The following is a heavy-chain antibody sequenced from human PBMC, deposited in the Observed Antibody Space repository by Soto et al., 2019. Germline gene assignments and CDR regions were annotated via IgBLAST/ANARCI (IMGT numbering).Heavy chain of an antibody. CDR1: GGSFSGYY. CDR3: ARGHRPQEYCYGNYWSDP. CDR2: INHSGST. D-gene: IGHD5-18*01. Sequence: AETLSLTCAAYGGSFSGYYWSWIRQPPGKGLEWIGEINHSGSTNYNPSLKSRVTISVDTYKHQSSLKLSSMTAADTDVYYCARGHRPQEYCYGNYWSDPWGQGTLVTVSS. J-gene: IGHJ5*02. V-gene: IGHV4-34*01.